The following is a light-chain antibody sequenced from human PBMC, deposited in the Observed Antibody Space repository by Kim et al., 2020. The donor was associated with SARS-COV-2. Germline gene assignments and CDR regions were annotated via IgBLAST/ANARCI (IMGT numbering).Light chain of an antibody. V-gene: IGLV3-1*01. J-gene: IGLJ2*01. CDR2: QDS. Sequence: VAPGHTASSTDSGNKLRDKHAFWYQQKPRQAPLLIIYQDSKRPSGIPERFSGSNSGNTATLTISGTQAMDEADYYCQAWDSSTVVFGGGTQLTVL. CDR3: QAWDSSTVV. CDR1: KLRDKH.